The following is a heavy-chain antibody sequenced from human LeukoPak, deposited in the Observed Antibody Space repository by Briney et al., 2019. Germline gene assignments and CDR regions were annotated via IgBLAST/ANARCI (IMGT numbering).Heavy chain of an antibody. D-gene: IGHD6-19*01. CDR3: ARHISFVAGIRDNWLDP. J-gene: IGHJ5*02. Sequence: ASVKVSCKASGYTFTSYYMHWVRQAPGQGLEWMGIINPSGGSTSYAQKFQGRVTMTRDMSTSTVYMGLSSLRSEDTAVYYCARHISFVAGIRDNWLDPWGQGSLVTVSS. CDR1: GYTFTSYY. CDR2: INPSGGST. V-gene: IGHV1-46*01.